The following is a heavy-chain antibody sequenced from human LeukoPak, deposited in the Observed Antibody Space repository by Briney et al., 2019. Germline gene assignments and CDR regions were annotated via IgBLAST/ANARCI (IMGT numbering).Heavy chain of an antibody. CDR3: AGSNDYGDYEFDY. D-gene: IGHD4-17*01. J-gene: IGHJ4*02. CDR1: GFTFSSYW. Sequence: GGSLRLSCAASGFTFSSYWMSWVRQAPGKGLEWVANIKQDGSEKYYVDSVKGRFTISRDNAKNSLYLQMNSLRAEDTAVYYCAGSNDYGDYEFDYWGQGTLVTVSS. CDR2: IKQDGSEK. V-gene: IGHV3-7*01.